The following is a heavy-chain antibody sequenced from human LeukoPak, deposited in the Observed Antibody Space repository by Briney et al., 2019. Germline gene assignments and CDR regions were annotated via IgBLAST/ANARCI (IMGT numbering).Heavy chain of an antibody. Sequence: SETLSLTCTVSGVSISSYYWSWIRQPPGKGLEWIGYIYYSGSTNYNPSLKSRVTISVDTSKDQFSLKLSSVTAADTAVYYCARHRVGATMLDHWGQGTLVTVSS. CDR3: ARHRVGATMLDH. D-gene: IGHD1-26*01. CDR2: IYYSGST. V-gene: IGHV4-59*08. CDR1: GVSISSYY. J-gene: IGHJ4*02.